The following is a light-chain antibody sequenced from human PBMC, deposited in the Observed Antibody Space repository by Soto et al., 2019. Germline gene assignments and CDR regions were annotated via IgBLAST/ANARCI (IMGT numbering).Light chain of an antibody. V-gene: IGKV1-5*03. CDR3: QQYNSYFT. J-gene: IGKJ3*01. Sequence: DIQMTQSPSTLSASVGDRVTITCRASQSISSWLAWYQQKPGKAPKLLIYKASSLESGVPSRFSGSGSGTEFTLTISSLQPDDFATYYGQQYNSYFTFGPGTKVDIK. CDR1: QSISSW. CDR2: KAS.